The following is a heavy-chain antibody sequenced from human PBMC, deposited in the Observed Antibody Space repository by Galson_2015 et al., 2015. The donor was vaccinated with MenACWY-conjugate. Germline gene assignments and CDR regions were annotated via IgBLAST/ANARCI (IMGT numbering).Heavy chain of an antibody. D-gene: IGHD1-1*01. CDR3: ARDNNWSFDS. CDR1: GFTFNHYW. J-gene: IGHJ4*02. V-gene: IGHV3-74*01. CDR2: IKADGSFS. Sequence: SLRLSCAACGFTFNHYWMHWVRHPAGQGLEWISYIKADGSFSNYADSVKGRFTISTDNAKNMVYLQMDGLGDEDTAVYFCARDNNWSFDSWGQGTLVTVSS.